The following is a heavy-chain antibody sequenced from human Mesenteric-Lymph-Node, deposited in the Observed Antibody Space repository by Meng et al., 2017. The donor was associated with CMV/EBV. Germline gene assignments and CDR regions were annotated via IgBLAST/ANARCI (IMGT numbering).Heavy chain of an antibody. CDR2: INHSGST. V-gene: IGHV4-34*01. CDR1: GGSFSGCY. Sequence: SETLSLTCAVYGGSFSGCYWSWIRQPPGKGLEWSGEINHSGSTNYNPSLKSRVTIPVDKSKNQFSLKLSSVTAADTAVYYCARQNYDYEFWSGYYTGTYYYYGMDVWGQGTTVTVSS. CDR3: ARQNYDYEFWSGYYTGTYYYYGMDV. J-gene: IGHJ6*02. D-gene: IGHD3-3*01.